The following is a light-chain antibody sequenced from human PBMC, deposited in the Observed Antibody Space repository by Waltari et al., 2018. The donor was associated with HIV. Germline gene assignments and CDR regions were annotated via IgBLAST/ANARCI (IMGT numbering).Light chain of an antibody. Sequence: QSALTQPRPVSGAPGQSVTIPFTGTGRDDGNFHFPSWYQHHPGKAPILVIYEVPNRPSRVLVRYSSCKSADTASLTISGLPATDEADSICCPDAAKYAMFGGGTKRTVL. J-gene: IGLJ3*02. CDR3: CPDAAKYAM. CDR1: GRDDGNFHF. V-gene: IGLV2-11*01. CDR2: EVP.